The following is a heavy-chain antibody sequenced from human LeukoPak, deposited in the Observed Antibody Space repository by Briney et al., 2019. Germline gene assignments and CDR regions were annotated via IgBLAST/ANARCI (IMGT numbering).Heavy chain of an antibody. J-gene: IGHJ4*02. CDR3: ARDGNPLPADY. CDR2: INPSGGST. D-gene: IGHD2-15*01. Sequence: ASVKVSCKASGYTFTSYYMHWVRQAPGQGLEWMGIINPSGGSTSYAQKFQGRVTMTRDTSTSTVYMELSSLRSKDTAVYYCARDGNPLPADYWGQGTLVTVSS. V-gene: IGHV1-46*01. CDR1: GYTFTSYY.